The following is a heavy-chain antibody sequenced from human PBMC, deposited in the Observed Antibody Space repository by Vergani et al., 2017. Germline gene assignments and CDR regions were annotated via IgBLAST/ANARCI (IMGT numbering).Heavy chain of an antibody. CDR1: GFTFHTYD. CDR2: ISGSGGST. D-gene: IGHD2-21*01. J-gene: IGHJ4*01. V-gene: IGHV3-23*01. CDR3: AKESNRGRRDTDY. Sequence: EVQLLESGGDLVQPGGSLRLSCAASGFTFHTYDMNWVRQAPGKGLEWVSAISGSGGSTAYADSVKGRFTISRDNSKNTLFLQMSGLRAEDAAVYYWAKESNRGRRDTDYWGQGALVTVSS.